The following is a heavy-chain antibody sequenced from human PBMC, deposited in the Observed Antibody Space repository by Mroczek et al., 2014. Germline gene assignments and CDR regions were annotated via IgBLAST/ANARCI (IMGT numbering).Heavy chain of an antibody. CDR3: ARDRGLDTAMVARSYYYYGMDV. CDR2: INPNSGGT. J-gene: IGHJ6*02. Sequence: SGAEVKKPGASVKVSCKASGYTFTGYYMHWVRQAPGQGLEWMGWINPNSGGTNYAQKFQGRVTMTRDTPISTAYMELSRLRSDDTAVYYCARDRGLDTAMVARSYYYYGMDVWGQGTTVTVSS. CDR1: GYTFTGYY. V-gene: IGHV1-2*02. D-gene: IGHD5-18*01.